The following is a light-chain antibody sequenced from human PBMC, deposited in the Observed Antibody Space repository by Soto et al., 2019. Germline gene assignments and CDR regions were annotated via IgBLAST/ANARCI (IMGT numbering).Light chain of an antibody. CDR1: GSSY. CDR3: AAWDDRVSGYV. CDR2: NNN. V-gene: IGLV1-47*02. Sequence: GSSYVFWFQHLPGTAPKLLMYNNNQRPSGVPDRVSASKSGTSASLAISGLRSEDEADYYCAAWDDRVSGYVFGTGTKVTV. J-gene: IGLJ1*01.